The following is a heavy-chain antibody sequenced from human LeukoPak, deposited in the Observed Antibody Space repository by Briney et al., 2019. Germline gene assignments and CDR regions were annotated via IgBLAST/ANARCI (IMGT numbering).Heavy chain of an antibody. CDR2: IYHSGST. Sequence: SETLSLTCTVSGYSISSGYYWGWIRQPPGKGLEWIGSIYHSGSTYYNPSLKSRVTISVDTSKNQFSLKLSSVTAADTAVYYCARLTGDRSGYYYYYYYMDVWGKGTTVTVSS. D-gene: IGHD7-27*01. J-gene: IGHJ6*03. CDR3: ARLTGDRSGYYYYYYYMDV. CDR1: GYSISSGYY. V-gene: IGHV4-38-2*02.